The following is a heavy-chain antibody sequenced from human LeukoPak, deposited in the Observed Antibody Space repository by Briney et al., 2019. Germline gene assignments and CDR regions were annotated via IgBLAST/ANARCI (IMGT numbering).Heavy chain of an antibody. CDR1: GFTFDDYG. J-gene: IGHJ3*02. V-gene: IGHV3-20*04. D-gene: IGHD3-3*01. CDR3: ARDRPRYYDFWSGYYADAFDI. Sequence: GGSLRLSCAASGFTFDDYGMSWVRQAPGKGLVWVSGINWNGGSTGYADSVKGRFTISRDNAKNSLYLQMNSLRAEDTALYYCARDRPRYYDFWSGYYADAFDIWGQGIMVTVSS. CDR2: INWNGGST.